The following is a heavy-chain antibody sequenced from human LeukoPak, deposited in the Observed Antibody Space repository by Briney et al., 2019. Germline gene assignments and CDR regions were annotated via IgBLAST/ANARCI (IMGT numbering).Heavy chain of an antibody. D-gene: IGHD1-26*01. J-gene: IGHJ6*02. CDR3: AGNSGSSEDLYYYYGVDV. CDR2: IYSGGST. CDR1: GFTVSSNY. Sequence: PGGSLRLACAASGFTVSSNYMSWVRQAPGKGLEWVSVIYSGGSTYYADSVKGRFAISRDNSKNTLYLQMNSLRAEDTAVCYCAGNSGSSEDLYYYYGVDVWGQGTTVTVSS. V-gene: IGHV3-66*01.